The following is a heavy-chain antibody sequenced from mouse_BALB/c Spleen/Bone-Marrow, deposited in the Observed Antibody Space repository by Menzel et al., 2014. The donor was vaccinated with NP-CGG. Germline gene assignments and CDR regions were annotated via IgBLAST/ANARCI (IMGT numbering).Heavy chain of an antibody. J-gene: IGHJ4*01. D-gene: IGHD1-1*01. Sequence: EVKLVESGGGLVQPGGSRKLSCAASGFTFSSFGMHWVRQAPEKGLEWVAYISSGSSTIYYADTVKGRFTISRDNPKNTLFLQMTSLRSEDTAMYYCARPGIGYYYGSNSYAMDYWGQGTSVTVSS. CDR1: GFTFSSFG. CDR2: ISSGSSTI. CDR3: ARPGIGYYYGSNSYAMDY. V-gene: IGHV5-17*02.